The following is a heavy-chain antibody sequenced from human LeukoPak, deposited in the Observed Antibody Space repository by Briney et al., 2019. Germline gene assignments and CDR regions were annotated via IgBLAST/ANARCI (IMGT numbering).Heavy chain of an antibody. V-gene: IGHV4-38-2*02. Sequence: SETLSLTCTVSGYSISSGYYWGWIRQPPGKGLEWIGSIYHSGSTYYNPSLKSRVTISVDTSKNQFSLKLSSVTAADTAVYYCARVFTYGDGTDAFDIWGQGTMVTVSS. CDR3: ARVFTYGDGTDAFDI. CDR1: GYSISSGYY. J-gene: IGHJ3*02. D-gene: IGHD4-17*01. CDR2: IYHSGST.